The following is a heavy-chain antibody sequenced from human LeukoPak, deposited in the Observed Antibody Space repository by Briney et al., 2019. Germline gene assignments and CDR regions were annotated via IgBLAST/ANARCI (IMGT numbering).Heavy chain of an antibody. CDR1: GFTFSDYY. J-gene: IGHJ4*02. Sequence: PGGSLRLSCAASGFTFSDYYMSWIRQAPGKGLEWVSYISSSSSHTNYADSVKGRFTISRDNAKNSLYLQMNSLRAEDTAVYYCARGRTGTPFDYWGQGTLVTVSS. CDR3: ARGRTGTPFDY. CDR2: ISSSSSHT. D-gene: IGHD1-1*01. V-gene: IGHV3-11*06.